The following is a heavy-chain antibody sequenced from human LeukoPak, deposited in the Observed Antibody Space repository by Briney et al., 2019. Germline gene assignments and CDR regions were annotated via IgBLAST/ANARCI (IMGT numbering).Heavy chain of an antibody. CDR2: INAGNGNT. J-gene: IGHJ3*02. D-gene: IGHD3-10*01. Sequence: GASVKVSCKASGYTFTSYGISWVRQAPGQRLEWMGWINAGNGNTKYSQKFQGRVTITRDTSASTAYMELSSLRSEDTAVYYCARTWFGESNAFDIWGQGTMVTVSS. V-gene: IGHV1-3*01. CDR3: ARTWFGESNAFDI. CDR1: GYTFTSYG.